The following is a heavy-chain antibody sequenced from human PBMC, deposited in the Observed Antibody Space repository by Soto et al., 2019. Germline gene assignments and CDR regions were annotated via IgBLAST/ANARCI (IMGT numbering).Heavy chain of an antibody. CDR2: IYPGDSDT. D-gene: IGHD3-22*01. V-gene: IGHV5-51*01. J-gene: IGHJ3*02. CDR1: GYSFTSYW. CDR3: ARSGGYYYDSSGLDAFDI. Sequence: VSLKISWKGSGYSFTSYWIGWVRQMPGKGLEWMGIIYPGDSDTRYSPSFQGQVTISADKSISTAYLQWSSLKASDTAMYYCARSGGYYYDSSGLDAFDIWGQGTMVTVS.